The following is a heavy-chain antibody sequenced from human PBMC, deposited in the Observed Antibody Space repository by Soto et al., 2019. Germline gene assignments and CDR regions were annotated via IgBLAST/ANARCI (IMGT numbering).Heavy chain of an antibody. CDR1: GGSISSYY. J-gene: IGHJ4*02. CDR3: ARVDGNGIDY. CDR2: IYFSGST. Sequence: QVQLQESGPGLVKPSETLSLTCTVSGGSISSYYWSWIRQPPGKGLEWIGYIYFSGSTNYNPSLKSRVTISVDTSKNQFSLKLSSVTAADTAVYYCARVDGNGIDYWGQGTLVTVSS. D-gene: IGHD1-1*01. V-gene: IGHV4-59*01.